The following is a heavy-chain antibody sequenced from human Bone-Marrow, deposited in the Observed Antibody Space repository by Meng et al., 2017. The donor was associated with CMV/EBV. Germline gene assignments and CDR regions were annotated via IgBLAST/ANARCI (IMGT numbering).Heavy chain of an antibody. V-gene: IGHV4-30-4*01. Sequence: TVSGGSISSGDYCWSWIRQPPGKGLEWIEYIYYSGSTYYNPSLKSRVTISVDTSKNQFSLKLSSVTAADTAVYYCAREFTVTTGFDPCGQGTLVTVSS. CDR3: AREFTVTTGFDP. CDR1: GGSISSGDYC. D-gene: IGHD4-17*01. J-gene: IGHJ5*02. CDR2: IYYSGST.